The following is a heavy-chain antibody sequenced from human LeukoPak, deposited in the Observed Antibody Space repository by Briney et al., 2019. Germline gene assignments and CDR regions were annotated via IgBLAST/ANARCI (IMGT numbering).Heavy chain of an antibody. CDR3: ARGRLTGYFDY. J-gene: IGHJ4*02. CDR2: ISSSSSTI. CDR1: GFTFSSYS. Sequence: GGSLRLSCAASGFTFSSYSMNWVRQAPGKGLEWVSHISSSSSTIYYADSMKGRFTISRDNAKNSLYLQMNSLRAEDTAVYYCARGRLTGYFDYWGQGTLVTVSS. V-gene: IGHV3-48*01.